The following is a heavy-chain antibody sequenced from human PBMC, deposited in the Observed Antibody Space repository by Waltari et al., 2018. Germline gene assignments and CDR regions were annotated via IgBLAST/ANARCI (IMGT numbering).Heavy chain of an antibody. CDR3: ARAGPHDAFDI. V-gene: IGHV3-21*01. Sequence: EVQLVESGGGLVKPGGSLRLSCAASGFTFSSYSMNWVRQAPGKGLEWVSSISSSSGYIYYADSVKGRFTISRDNAKNSLYLQMNSLRAEDTAVYYCARAGPHDAFDIWGQGTMVTVSS. J-gene: IGHJ3*02. CDR1: GFTFSSYS. CDR2: ISSSSGYI.